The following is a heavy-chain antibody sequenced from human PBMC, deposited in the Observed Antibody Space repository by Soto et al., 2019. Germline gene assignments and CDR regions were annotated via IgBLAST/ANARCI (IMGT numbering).Heavy chain of an antibody. Sequence: PGGSLRLSYAASGFTFSNAWMSWVRQAPGKGLEWVGRIRSKTDGGTTDYAAPVKGRFTISRDDSKNTLYLQMNSLKTEDTAVYYCTTIYSGYEDFFDYWGQGTLVTVSS. CDR1: GFTFSNAW. CDR3: TTIYSGYEDFFDY. V-gene: IGHV3-15*01. J-gene: IGHJ4*02. D-gene: IGHD5-12*01. CDR2: IRSKTDGGTT.